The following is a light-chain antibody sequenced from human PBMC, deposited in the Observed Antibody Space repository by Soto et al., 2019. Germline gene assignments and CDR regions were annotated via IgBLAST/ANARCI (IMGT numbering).Light chain of an antibody. V-gene: IGKV3-20*01. J-gene: IGKJ2*01. CDR2: GAS. CDR3: HQYDGAPHT. Sequence: EIVLTQSPGTLSLSPGERATLSCRASQSVSNTYLAWYHQKPGQAPRLLIFGASIRATGIPDRFSGSGSGTDFTLTISRLEPEDFAVFYCHQYDGAPHTFGQGTKVDIK. CDR1: QSVSNTY.